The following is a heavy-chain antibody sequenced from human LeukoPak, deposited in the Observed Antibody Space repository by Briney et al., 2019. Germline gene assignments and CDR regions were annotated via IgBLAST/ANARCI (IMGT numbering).Heavy chain of an antibody. Sequence: GGALTLSCAASGFTFSSYAMHCVRQAPGKGLEGVAVISYDGSNKYYADSVKGRFTISRDNSKNTLYLQMNSLRAEDTAVYCCAREGRDYYGMDVWGQGTTVTVSS. J-gene: IGHJ6*02. CDR1: GFTFSSYA. V-gene: IGHV3-30-3*01. D-gene: IGHD2-15*01. CDR3: AREGRDYYGMDV. CDR2: ISYDGSNK.